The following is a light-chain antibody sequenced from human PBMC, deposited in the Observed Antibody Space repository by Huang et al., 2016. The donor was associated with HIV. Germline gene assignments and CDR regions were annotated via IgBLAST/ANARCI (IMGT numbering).Light chain of an antibody. CDR1: QSISSK. Sequence: ERVMTQSPVTLSVSPGERATLSCRASQSISSKLAWYQQKPGQAPRILIDGASTRATGIPARFSGSGSGTEFTLTISSLQSEDFAVYYCQQYNNWPFTFGPGTRVDIK. J-gene: IGKJ3*01. CDR3: QQYNNWPFT. V-gene: IGKV3-15*01. CDR2: GAS.